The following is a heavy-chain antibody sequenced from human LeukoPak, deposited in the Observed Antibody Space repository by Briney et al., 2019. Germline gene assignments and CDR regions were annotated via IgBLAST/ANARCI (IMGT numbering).Heavy chain of an antibody. Sequence: PGGSLRLSCAASGFALSGYGMHWVRQAPGKGLEWVAFIRYDGSDKYYADSVKGRFTISRDNSKNTLYLQMNSLRAEDTAVYYCAKGFMCSSLSCIGDYWGQGTPVTVSS. CDR2: IRYDGSDK. D-gene: IGHD2-2*01. CDR1: GFALSGYG. V-gene: IGHV3-30*02. J-gene: IGHJ4*02. CDR3: AKGFMCSSLSCIGDY.